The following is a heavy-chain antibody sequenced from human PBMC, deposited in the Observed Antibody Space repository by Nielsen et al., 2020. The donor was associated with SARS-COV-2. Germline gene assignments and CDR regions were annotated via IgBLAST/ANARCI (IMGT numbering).Heavy chain of an antibody. V-gene: IGHV4-34*01. CDR1: GGSFSGYY. D-gene: IGHD5-18*01. J-gene: IGHJ5*02. CDR2: VNHSGGT. Sequence: SETLSLTCAVYGGSFSGYYWSWIRQPPGKGLEWIGEVNHSGGTNYNPSLKSRVTISVDTSKNQFSLKLSSVTAADTAVYYCARGATWIQLWEDNWFDPWGQGTLVTVSS. CDR3: ARGATWIQLWEDNWFDP.